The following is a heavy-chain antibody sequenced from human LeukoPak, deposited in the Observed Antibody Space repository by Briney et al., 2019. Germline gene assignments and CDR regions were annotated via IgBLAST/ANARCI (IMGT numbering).Heavy chain of an antibody. Sequence: SETLSLACAVYNGSFSGYYWSWIRQPPGKGLEWIGEINDSGSTNYKSSLRSRVTISVDTSKNQFSLKLSSVTAADTAVYYCARHKPYYDSSGYYSPFDYWGQGTLVTVSS. CDR2: INDSGST. V-gene: IGHV4-34*01. CDR1: NGSFSGYY. J-gene: IGHJ4*02. CDR3: ARHKPYYDSSGYYSPFDY. D-gene: IGHD3-22*01.